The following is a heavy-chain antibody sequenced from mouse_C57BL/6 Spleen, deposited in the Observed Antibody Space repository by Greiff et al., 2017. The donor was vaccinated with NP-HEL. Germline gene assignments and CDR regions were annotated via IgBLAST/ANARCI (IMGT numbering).Heavy chain of an antibody. CDR3: ARFGGYYDWYFDV. Sequence: VHLVESGAELVKPGASVKISCKASGYAFSSYWMNWVKQRPGKGLEWIGQIYPGDGDTNYNGKFKGKATLTADKSSSTAYMQLSSLTSEDSAVYFCARFGGYYDWYFDVWGKGTTVTVSS. J-gene: IGHJ1*03. CDR1: GYAFSSYW. V-gene: IGHV1-80*01. CDR2: IYPGDGDT. D-gene: IGHD2-3*01.